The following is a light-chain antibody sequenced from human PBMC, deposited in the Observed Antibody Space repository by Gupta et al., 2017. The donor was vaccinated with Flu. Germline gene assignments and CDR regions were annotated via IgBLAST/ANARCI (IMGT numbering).Light chain of an antibody. V-gene: IGLV1-36*01. CDR1: SSNIGRNA. Sequence: QSVLTQPPSLSEAPRQRVTISCSGSSSNIGRNAVNWYQHLPGKAPKLLVFYDDLLPAGISDRFSASKSGTSASPVISGLQSEDEADYYCEAWDDSLNGPVFGGGTKLTVL. CDR2: YDD. J-gene: IGLJ3*02. CDR3: EAWDDSLNGPV.